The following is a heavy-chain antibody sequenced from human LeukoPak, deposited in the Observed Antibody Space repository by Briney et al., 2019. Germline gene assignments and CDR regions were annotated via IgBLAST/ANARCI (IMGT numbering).Heavy chain of an antibody. J-gene: IGHJ4*02. V-gene: IGHV4-34*01. CDR1: GGSFSGYS. CDR3: ARGGEMVYCSDGSCSSSRYPFDY. D-gene: IGHD2-15*01. Sequence: SETLSLTCAVYGGSFSGYSWSWIRQPPGKGLEWIGEINYSGGTDYNPSLKSRVTMSVDTSKNQFSLKVNSVTAADTAVYYCARGGEMVYCSDGSCSSSRYPFDYWGQGTVVTVSS. CDR2: INYSGGT.